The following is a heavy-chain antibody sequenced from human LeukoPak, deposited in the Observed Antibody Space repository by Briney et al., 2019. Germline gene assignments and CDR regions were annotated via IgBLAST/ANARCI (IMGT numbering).Heavy chain of an antibody. D-gene: IGHD2-2*01. CDR3: AKGGAVVPAATRTAFDI. V-gene: IGHV3-74*01. J-gene: IGHJ3*02. CDR1: GFSFSSYW. CDR2: IRTDGGTK. Sequence: PGGSLRLSCEGSGFSFSSYWMHWVRQAPGKGLAWVSRIRTDGGTKYYADSVKGRFTVSRDNARNTLYLQMDSLRVDDTAVYYCAKGGAVVPAATRTAFDIWGQGTMVTVSS.